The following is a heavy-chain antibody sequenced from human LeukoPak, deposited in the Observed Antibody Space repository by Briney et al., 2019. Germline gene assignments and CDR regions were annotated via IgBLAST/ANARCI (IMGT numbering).Heavy chain of an antibody. CDR1: GYTFSSYA. CDR2: IIPIFGTA. J-gene: IGHJ6*03. V-gene: IGHV1-69*13. D-gene: IGHD2-2*01. Sequence: ASVKVSCKASGYTFSSYAISWVRQAPGQGLEWMGGIIPIFGTANYAQKFQGRVTITADESTSTAYMELSSLRSEDTAVYYCAREAVYCSSTSCPDYYYYYYMDVWGKGTTVTVSS. CDR3: AREAVYCSSTSCPDYYYYYYMDV.